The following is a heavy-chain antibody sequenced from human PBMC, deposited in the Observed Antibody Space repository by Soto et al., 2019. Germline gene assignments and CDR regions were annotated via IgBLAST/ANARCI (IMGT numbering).Heavy chain of an antibody. V-gene: IGHV4-31*03. CDR3: AGVTAAPERDYYYGMDV. CDR2: INHSGST. Sequence: PSETLSLTCTVSGGSISSGGYYWSWIRQHPGKGLEWIGDINHSGSTNYNPSLKSRVTISVDTSKNQFSLKLSSVTAADTAVYYCAGVTAAPERDYYYGMDVWGQGTTVTVSS. J-gene: IGHJ6*02. CDR1: GGSISSGGYY. D-gene: IGHD6-13*01.